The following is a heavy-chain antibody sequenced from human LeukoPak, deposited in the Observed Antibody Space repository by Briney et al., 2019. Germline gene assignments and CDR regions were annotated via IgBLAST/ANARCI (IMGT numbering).Heavy chain of an antibody. J-gene: IGHJ4*02. CDR2: ISGSGGST. Sequence: PGGSLRLSCAASGLTFSSYAMSWVRQAPGKGLEWVSAISGSGGSTYYADSVKGRFTISRDNSKNTLYLQMNSLRAEDTAVYYCAKDPARIAAAGTGYDYWGQGTLVTVSS. CDR3: AKDPARIAAAGTGYDY. CDR1: GLTFSSYA. V-gene: IGHV3-23*01. D-gene: IGHD6-13*01.